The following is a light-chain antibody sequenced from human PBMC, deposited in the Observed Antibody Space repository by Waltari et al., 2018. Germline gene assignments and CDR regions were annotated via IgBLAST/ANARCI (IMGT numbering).Light chain of an antibody. J-gene: IGLJ3*02. Sequence: QSALTQPASVSGSPGQSITISCTGTSSDVGSYKFVSWYQKRPGKAPKPMIYEGTKLPSGVSGRVSGSKSGNAASLTISGLQAEDEADYYCCSYAGGSTLWMFGGGTTVTVL. CDR2: EGT. CDR3: CSYAGGSTLWM. V-gene: IGLV2-23*01. CDR1: SSDVGSYKF.